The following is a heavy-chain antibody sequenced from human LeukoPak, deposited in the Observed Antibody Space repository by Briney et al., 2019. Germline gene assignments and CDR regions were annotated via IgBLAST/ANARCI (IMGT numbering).Heavy chain of an antibody. CDR1: GLTFSSYS. CDR3: AKVTYGSGTYGAFDS. D-gene: IGHD3-10*01. J-gene: IGHJ4*02. CDR2: ISSSSSYI. V-gene: IGHV3-21*04. Sequence: GGSLRLSCAASGLTFSSYSMNWVRQAPGKGLEWVSSISSSSSYIYYADSVKGRFTISRDNSKNTLYLQMNSLRAEDTAIYYCAKVTYGSGTYGAFDSWGQGTLVTVSS.